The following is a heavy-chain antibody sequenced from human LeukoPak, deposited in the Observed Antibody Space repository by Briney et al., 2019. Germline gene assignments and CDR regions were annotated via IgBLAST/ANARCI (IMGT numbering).Heavy chain of an antibody. CDR3: TLIQGWGSGSYYRDF. D-gene: IGHD3-10*01. Sequence: GGSLRLSCAASGFSISNDWMSWVRQAPGKGLEWVARVKSRSAGETTDYAALVKGRFTISRDDSKNTLYLQMNSLKTEDTAVYYCTLIQGWGSGSYYRDFWGQGTLVTVSS. CDR1: GFSISNDW. J-gene: IGHJ4*02. CDR2: VKSRSAGETT. V-gene: IGHV3-15*01.